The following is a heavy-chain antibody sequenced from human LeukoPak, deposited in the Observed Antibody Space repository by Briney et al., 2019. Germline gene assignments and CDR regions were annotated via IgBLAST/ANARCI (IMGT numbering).Heavy chain of an antibody. CDR1: GFTFSSYW. D-gene: IGHD5-12*01. J-gene: IGHJ4*02. CDR3: ASNSGYDSFGFDY. Sequence: GGSLRLSCAASGFTFSSYWMSWVRQAPGKGLEWVANIKQDGSEKYYVDSVKGRFTISRDNAKNSLYLHMNSLRAEDTAVYYCASNSGYDSFGFDYWGQGTLVTVSS. CDR2: IKQDGSEK. V-gene: IGHV3-7*01.